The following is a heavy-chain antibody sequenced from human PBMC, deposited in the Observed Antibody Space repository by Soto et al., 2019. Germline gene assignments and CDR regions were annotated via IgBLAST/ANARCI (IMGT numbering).Heavy chain of an antibody. J-gene: IGHJ4*02. D-gene: IGHD2-15*01. CDR3: AREGGGYCSGGSCQVDY. CDR2: IYYRGNT. Sequence: QLQLQESGPGRVKPSETLSLTCTVSGGSISSSSYYWGWIRQPPGKGLEWIGSIYYRGNTYYNPSLKNRVTISVDTSKNQFSLKLSSVTAADTAVYYCAREGGGYCSGGSCQVDYWGQGTLVTVSS. CDR1: GGSISSSSYY. V-gene: IGHV4-39*02.